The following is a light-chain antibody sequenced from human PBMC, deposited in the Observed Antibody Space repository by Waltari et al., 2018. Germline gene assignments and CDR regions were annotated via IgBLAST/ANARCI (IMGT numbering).Light chain of an antibody. V-gene: IGKV3-15*01. J-gene: IGKJ1*01. CDR1: QSVRNN. CDR3: QQYNNWPPWT. CDR2: GAS. Sequence: EIVMTQSPATLSVSPGARATLSCRASQSVRNNLVWYQQKPGQAPRLLIYGASTRVPGIPARFSGSGSGTEFTLTISSLQSEDFAVYYCQQYNNWPPWTFGQGTKVEIK.